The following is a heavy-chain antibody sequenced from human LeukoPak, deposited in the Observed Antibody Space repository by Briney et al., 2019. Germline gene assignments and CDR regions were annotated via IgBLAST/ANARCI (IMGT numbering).Heavy chain of an antibody. V-gene: IGHV4-4*07. CDR3: ARVFGYCTTTSCYDWFDP. J-gene: IGHJ5*02. D-gene: IGHD2-2*01. CDR1: GGSISNYY. Sequence: PSETLSLTCTVSGGSISNYYWSWIRQPAGKGLEWIGRFHSSGSTNFNPSLKSRVTMSADTSQNQLSLRLSSMTAADTAVYYCARVFGYCTTTSCYDWFDPWGQGTLVTVSS. CDR2: FHSSGST.